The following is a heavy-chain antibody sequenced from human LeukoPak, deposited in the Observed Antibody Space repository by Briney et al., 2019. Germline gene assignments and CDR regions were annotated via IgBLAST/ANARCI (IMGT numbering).Heavy chain of an antibody. V-gene: IGHV3-23*01. CDR3: AKDPQGGSGSYYTHYFDY. J-gene: IGHJ4*02. D-gene: IGHD3-10*01. CDR1: GFTFSNYD. CDR2: ISGSGGST. Sequence: GGSLRLSCAVSGFTFSNYDMNWVRQAPGKGLEWVSAISGSGGSTYYADSVKGRFTISRDNSKNTLYLQMNSLRAEDTAVYYCAKDPQGGSGSYYTHYFDYWGQGTLVTVSS.